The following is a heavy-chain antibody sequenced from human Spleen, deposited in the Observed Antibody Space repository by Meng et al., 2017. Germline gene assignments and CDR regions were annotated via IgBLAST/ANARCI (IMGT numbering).Heavy chain of an antibody. D-gene: IGHD5-18*01. CDR3: ARSRGYSYGDIDAFDI. CDR1: GYAISSSNW. Sequence: QVQLPESGPGLVKPSDTPALTCAVAGYAISSSNWWGWIRQPPGKGLEWIGYIYYSGSIYYNPSLKSRVTMSVDTSKNQFSLKLSSVTAVDTAVYYCARSRGYSYGDIDAFDIWGQGTMVTVSS. J-gene: IGHJ3*02. V-gene: IGHV4-28*05. CDR2: IYYSGSI.